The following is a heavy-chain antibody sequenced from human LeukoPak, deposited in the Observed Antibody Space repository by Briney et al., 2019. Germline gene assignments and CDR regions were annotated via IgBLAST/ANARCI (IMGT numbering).Heavy chain of an antibody. CDR3: ARYPSKNRGWYAFLDS. D-gene: IGHD6-19*01. CDR2: ISAYNGDT. V-gene: IGHV1-18*01. CDR1: GYTFTSHG. J-gene: IGHJ4*02. Sequence: ASVTVPCKASGYTFTSHGMSLVRQAPAQGLEWMGWISAYNGDTKSAQKTQGRVTMTTVAYTSTAYMELWGLGSDDTAVYYCARYPSKNRGWYAFLDSWLQGTQLSVPS.